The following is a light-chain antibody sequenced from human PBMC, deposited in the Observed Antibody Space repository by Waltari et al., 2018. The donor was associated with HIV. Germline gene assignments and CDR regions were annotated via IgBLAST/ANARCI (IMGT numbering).Light chain of an antibody. J-gene: IGKJ4*01. CDR2: WAS. Sequence: DIVMTQSPDSLPVSLGQRATINCTSSRSVLSSSDNRNSLAWYQQKPRQPPRLLISWASTRESGVPDRFSGSGSGTDFALTISRLQAEDVAVYHCQQYLRSPPTFGGGTKVEIK. V-gene: IGKV4-1*01. CDR1: RSVLSSSDNRNS. CDR3: QQYLRSPPT.